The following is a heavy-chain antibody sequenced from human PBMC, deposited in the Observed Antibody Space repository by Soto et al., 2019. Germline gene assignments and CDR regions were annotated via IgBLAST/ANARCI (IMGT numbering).Heavy chain of an antibody. V-gene: IGHV4-59*02. Sequence: SETLSLTCFVSGGSVTSYYWSWIRQFPGKGLEWIAYTYYTGNTNYNPSLQSRVTISSDTSKDQLSLKLTSVTAADTAVYYCARDIQTGSTGSFDPWGQGTLVTVSS. J-gene: IGHJ5*02. CDR1: GGSVTSYY. CDR3: ARDIQTGSTGSFDP. CDR2: TYYTGNT. D-gene: IGHD3-9*01.